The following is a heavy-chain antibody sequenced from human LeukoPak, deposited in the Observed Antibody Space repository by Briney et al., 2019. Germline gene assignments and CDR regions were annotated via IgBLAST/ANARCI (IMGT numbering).Heavy chain of an antibody. D-gene: IGHD3-10*01. CDR3: AREGDVTMVRGVYYFDY. CDR1: GGSFSGYY. CDR2: INHSGST. V-gene: IGHV4-34*01. J-gene: IGHJ4*02. Sequence: SETLSLTCAVYGGSFSGYYWSWIRQPPGKGLEWIGEINHSGSTNYNPSLKSRVTISVDTSKNQFSLQLNSVTPEDTAVYYCAREGDVTMVRGVYYFDYWGQGTLVTVSS.